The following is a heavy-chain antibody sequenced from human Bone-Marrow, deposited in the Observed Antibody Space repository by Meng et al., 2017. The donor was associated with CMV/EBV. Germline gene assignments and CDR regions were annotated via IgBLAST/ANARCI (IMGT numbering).Heavy chain of an antibody. CDR1: GYTFTSYD. CDR2: MNPNSGNT. CDR3: ARGDSHDYSNYANWFDP. Sequence: ASVKVSCKASGYTFTSYDINRVRQATGQGLEWMGWMNPNSGNTGYAQKFQGRVTMTRNTSISTAYMELSSLRSEDTAVYYCARGDSHDYSNYANWFDPWGQGILVNVDS. V-gene: IGHV1-8*01. D-gene: IGHD4-11*01. J-gene: IGHJ5*02.